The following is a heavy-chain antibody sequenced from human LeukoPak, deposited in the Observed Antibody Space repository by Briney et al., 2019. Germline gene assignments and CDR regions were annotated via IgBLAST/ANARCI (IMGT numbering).Heavy chain of an antibody. J-gene: IGHJ4*02. CDR3: ARRYYGSGSYSPFDY. CDR2: ISYDGSNK. D-gene: IGHD3-10*01. V-gene: IGHV3-30*04. Sequence: PGGSLRLSCAASGFTFSSYAMHWVRQAPGKGLEWVAVISYDGSNKYYADSVKGRFTISRDNSKNTLYLQMNSPRAEDTAVYYCARRYYGSGSYSPFDYWGQGTLVTVSS. CDR1: GFTFSSYA.